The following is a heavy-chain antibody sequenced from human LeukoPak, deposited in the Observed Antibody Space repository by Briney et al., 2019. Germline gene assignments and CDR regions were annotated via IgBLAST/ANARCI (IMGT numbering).Heavy chain of an antibody. V-gene: IGHV3-7*03. CDR3: VYSRGWYGATAFDY. CDR1: GFTFSSYW. D-gene: IGHD6-19*01. Sequence: PGGSLRLSCAASGFTFSSYWMSWVRQAPGRGLEWVANIKQDGSEKYYVDSVKGRFTISRDNAKNSLYLQMNSLRAEDTAVYYCVYSRGWYGATAFDYWGQGTLVTVSS. CDR2: IKQDGSEK. J-gene: IGHJ4*02.